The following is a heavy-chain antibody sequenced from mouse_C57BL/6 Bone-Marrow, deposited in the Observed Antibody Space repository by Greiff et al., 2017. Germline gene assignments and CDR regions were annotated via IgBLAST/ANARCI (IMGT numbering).Heavy chain of an antibody. CDR3: ARDYYGSRGNY. J-gene: IGHJ2*01. CDR2: IYPGSGNT. V-gene: IGHV1-76*01. Sequence: VQVVESGAELVGPGASVKLSCKASGYTFTDYYINWVKQRPGQGLEWIARIYPGSGNTYYNEKFKGKATLTAEKSSSTAYMQLSSLTSEDSAVYFCARDYYGSRGNYWGQGTTLTVSS. D-gene: IGHD1-1*01. CDR1: GYTFTDYY.